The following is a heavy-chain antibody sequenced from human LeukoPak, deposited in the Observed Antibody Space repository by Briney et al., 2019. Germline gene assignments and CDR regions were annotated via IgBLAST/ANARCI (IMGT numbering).Heavy chain of an antibody. J-gene: IGHJ4*02. D-gene: IGHD1-1*01. CDR2: INPRGDAT. CDR1: GNTFIGYW. CDR3: AREGQQLKHFDY. Sequence: ASVKVSCKASGNTFIGYWIHWVRQAPGQGLEWMGTINPRGDATIGAQKFQGRVTTTRDTSTSTVYIELSSLRSEDTAVYYCAREGQQLKHFDYWGQGTLVTVSS. V-gene: IGHV1-46*01.